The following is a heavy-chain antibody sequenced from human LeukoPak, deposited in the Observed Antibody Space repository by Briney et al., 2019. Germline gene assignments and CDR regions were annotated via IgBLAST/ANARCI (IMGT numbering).Heavy chain of an antibody. CDR3: ARSGPYYYHYLDV. J-gene: IGHJ6*03. V-gene: IGHV4-38-2*02. Sequence: SETLSLTCTVSGYPLTNGYYWVWIRQPPGKGLEWIGAVYHSGTTYYNPSLRRRVAPPVDTSKNQFSLELSSVTAADTAVYFCARSGPYYYHYLDVWGRGTTVTVSS. CDR2: VYHSGTT. CDR1: GYPLTNGYY. D-gene: IGHD3-10*01.